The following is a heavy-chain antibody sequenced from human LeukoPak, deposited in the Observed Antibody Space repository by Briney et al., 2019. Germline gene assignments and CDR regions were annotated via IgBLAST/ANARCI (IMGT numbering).Heavy chain of an antibody. CDR3: AREDTSDPWWLPLSRPVAGFDY. CDR1: GYTFTSYG. CDR2: ISAYNGNT. V-gene: IGHV1-18*01. J-gene: IGHJ4*02. D-gene: IGHD6-19*01. Sequence: ASVKVSCKASGYTFTSYGISWVRQAPGQGLEWMGWISAYNGNTNYAQKLQGRVTMTTDTSTSTAYMELRSLRSDDTAVYYCAREDTSDPWWLPLSRPVAGFDYWGQGTLVTVSS.